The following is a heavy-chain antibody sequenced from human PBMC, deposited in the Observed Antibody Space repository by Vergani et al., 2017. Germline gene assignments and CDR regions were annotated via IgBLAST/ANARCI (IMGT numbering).Heavy chain of an antibody. CDR3: AREGWELLRAFDI. J-gene: IGHJ3*02. Sequence: EVQLLESGGGLVQPGGSLRLTCAASEFTFSNYAMNWVRQAPGKGLEWVSVIYSGGSTYYADSVKGRFTISRDNSKNTLYLQMNSLRAEDTAVYYCAREGWELLRAFDIWGQGTMVTVSS. CDR1: EFTFSNYA. V-gene: IGHV3-23*03. D-gene: IGHD1-26*01. CDR2: IYSGGST.